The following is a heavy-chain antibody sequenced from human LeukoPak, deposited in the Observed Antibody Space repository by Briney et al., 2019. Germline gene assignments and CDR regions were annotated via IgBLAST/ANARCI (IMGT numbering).Heavy chain of an antibody. CDR3: ARNVGYCSTTSCYWFDP. CDR1: GYTFTGYY. Sequence: ASVKDSCKASGYTFTGYYMHWVRQAPGQGVEWMGWINPNSGGTNYAQKSQGRVTMTRDTSISTAYMELSRLRSDDTAVYYCARNVGYCSTTSCYWFDPWGQGTLVTVSS. CDR2: INPNSGGT. V-gene: IGHV1-2*02. J-gene: IGHJ5*02. D-gene: IGHD2-2*01.